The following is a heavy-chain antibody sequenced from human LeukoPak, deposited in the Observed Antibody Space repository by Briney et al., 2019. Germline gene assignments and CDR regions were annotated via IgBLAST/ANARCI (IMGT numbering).Heavy chain of an antibody. V-gene: IGHV3-23*01. Sequence: GGSLRLSCAASGFTFSSYAMSWVRQAPGKGLEWVSAISGSGGSTYYADSEKGRFTISRDNSKNTLYLQMNSLRAEDMAVYYCAKGPFTTMVRGVIIADWGQGTRVTVSS. J-gene: IGHJ4*02. CDR1: GFTFSSYA. D-gene: IGHD3-10*01. CDR2: ISGSGGST. CDR3: AKGPFTTMVRGVIIAD.